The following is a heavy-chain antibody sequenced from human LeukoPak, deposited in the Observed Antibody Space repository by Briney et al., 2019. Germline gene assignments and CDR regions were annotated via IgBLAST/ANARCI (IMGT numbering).Heavy chain of an antibody. CDR2: INPDSGAT. D-gene: IGHD6-6*01. CDR3: ARSPQKYSSSLGWWFDP. J-gene: IGHJ5*02. CDR1: GYTFTDYY. Sequence: ASVIVSCKASGYTFTDYYIQWVRQAPGQGLEWMGWINPDSGATDYAQKFQGSVTMTRDTSINTAYMELSGLTYDDAAVYYRARSPQKYSSSLGWWFDPWGQGTLITVSS. V-gene: IGHV1-2*02.